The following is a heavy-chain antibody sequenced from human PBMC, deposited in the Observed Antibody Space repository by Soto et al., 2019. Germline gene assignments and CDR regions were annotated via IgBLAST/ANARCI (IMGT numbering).Heavy chain of an antibody. D-gene: IGHD1-26*01. CDR1: SGSITTSVL. CDR3: VGGRDYDY. CDR2: IAHDGHT. V-gene: IGHV4-4*01. J-gene: IGHJ4*02. Sequence: LSLTCDVSSGSITTSVLWTWVRQFPGKGLEWIGEIAHDGHTNYNPSLSGRVTMSVDLSNSQFSLNVASVTAADTAVYFCVGGRDYDYWGQGTLVTVSS.